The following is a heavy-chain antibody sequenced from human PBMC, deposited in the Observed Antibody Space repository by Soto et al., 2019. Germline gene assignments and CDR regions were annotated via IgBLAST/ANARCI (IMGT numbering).Heavy chain of an antibody. D-gene: IGHD2-15*01. CDR1: GFTLISYW. Sequence: EMQVVESGGGLVQPGGSLRLSCAASGFTLISYWMAWARQAPGKGLEWVGNIKEDGSESYFVDSVKGRFTISRDNARNLLQLQMNSLRDEDTAMYYCVRDGGRDGENTFWGRGTMVTVSS. CDR2: IKEDGSES. J-gene: IGHJ3*01. V-gene: IGHV3-7*04. CDR3: VRDGGRDGENTF.